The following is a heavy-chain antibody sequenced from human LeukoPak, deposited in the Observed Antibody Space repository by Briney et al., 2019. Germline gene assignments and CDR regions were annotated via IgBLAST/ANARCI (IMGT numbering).Heavy chain of an antibody. CDR1: GFTFSSYN. V-gene: IGHV3-21*01. CDR3: ANTKQFEY. Sequence: GKSLRLSCAASGFTFSSYNMNWVRQAPGKGLEWVSSITSSSSSIYYADSVEGRFTISRDNAKNSLYLQMNSLRAEDTAVYYCANTKQFEYWGQGTLVTVSS. D-gene: IGHD1-1*01. J-gene: IGHJ4*02. CDR2: ITSSSSSI.